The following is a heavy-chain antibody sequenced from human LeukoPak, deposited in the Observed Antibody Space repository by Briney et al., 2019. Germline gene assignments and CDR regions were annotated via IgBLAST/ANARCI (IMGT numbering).Heavy chain of an antibody. J-gene: IGHJ1*01. CDR2: IFYSGST. Sequence: SETLSLTCTVSGGSISGSSYYWGWIRQPPGKGLEWIGSIFYSGSTYYNPSLKSRVIISVDTSKNQFSLKLSSVTAADTAVYYCARHPSIAAAGGYFQHWGQGTLVTVSS. CDR1: GGSISGSSYY. D-gene: IGHD6-13*01. CDR3: ARHPSIAAAGGYFQH. V-gene: IGHV4-39*01.